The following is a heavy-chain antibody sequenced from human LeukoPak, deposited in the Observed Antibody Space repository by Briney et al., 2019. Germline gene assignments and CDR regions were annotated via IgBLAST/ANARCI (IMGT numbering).Heavy chain of an antibody. J-gene: IGHJ4*02. CDR2: TSYDGTNK. V-gene: IGHV3-30*04. CDR1: GFNFNSYA. Sequence: GGSLRLSCAASGFNFNSYAMHWVRQAPGKGLAWVASTSYDGTNKQYADSVKGRFTISRDNSKNTLYLQMNSLRAEDTAVYHCARYNSGTIDYWGQGTLVTVSS. CDR3: ARYNSGTIDY. D-gene: IGHD1-1*01.